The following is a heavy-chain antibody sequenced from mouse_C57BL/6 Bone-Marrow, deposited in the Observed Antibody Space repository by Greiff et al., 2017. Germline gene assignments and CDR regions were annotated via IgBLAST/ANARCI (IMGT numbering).Heavy chain of an antibody. CDR1: GFTFSSYT. Sequence: EVKVVESGGGLVQPKGSLKLSCAASGFTFSSYTMSWVRQTPEKRLEWVATISGGGGNTYYPDSVKGRFTISRDNAKNTLYLQMSSLRSEDTALYYCARRGRGSFDVWGTGTTVTVSS. V-gene: IGHV5-9*01. CDR2: ISGGGGNT. J-gene: IGHJ1*03. CDR3: ARRGRGSFDV.